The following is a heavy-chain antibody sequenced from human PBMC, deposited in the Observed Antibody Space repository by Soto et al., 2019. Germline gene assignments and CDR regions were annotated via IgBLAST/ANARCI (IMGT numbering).Heavy chain of an antibody. V-gene: IGHV3-66*01. D-gene: IGHD3-10*01. CDR3: ARCDGSATYCFFFAS. Sequence: EVQVVESGGGLVQSGGSLTLSCAASGFTVSNSYMSWVRQAPGKGLEWVSAIYSGGSTYYADSVKGRFTISRDNSRNTLYLLMTTLRAEDTAVYFCARCDGSATYCFFFASWGQGTPVTVSS. CDR1: GFTVSNSY. CDR2: IYSGGST. J-gene: IGHJ4*02.